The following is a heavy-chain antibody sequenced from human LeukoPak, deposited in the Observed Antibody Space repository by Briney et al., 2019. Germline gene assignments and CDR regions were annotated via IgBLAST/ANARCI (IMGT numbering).Heavy chain of an antibody. J-gene: IGHJ3*02. CDR1: GITVNTNY. CDR3: ARDREGYYDSSGYYYRYYAFDI. D-gene: IGHD3-22*01. Sequence: QTGGSLRLSCAASGITVNTNYMSWVRQAPGKGLEWVSIIYSGGATFYADSVKGRFTISRESSKNTSWLQMNSLRVEDTAVYYCARDREGYYDSSGYYYRYYAFDIWGQGTMVTVSS. V-gene: IGHV3-66*01. CDR2: IYSGGAT.